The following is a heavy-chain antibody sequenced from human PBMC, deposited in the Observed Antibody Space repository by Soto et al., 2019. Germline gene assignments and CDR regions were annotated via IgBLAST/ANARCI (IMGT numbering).Heavy chain of an antibody. CDR3: VHTAGWLHRY. J-gene: IGHJ4*02. D-gene: IGHD5-12*01. V-gene: IGHV2-5*02. Sequence: HITLKESGPTLVKHTQTLTLTCTLSGFSLSDFAVGVAWVRRPPGKALEWLALIYSDGNKYYSPSLKTRLTISTDTSKDHVVLTMTNMDPLDTATYFCVHTAGWLHRYWGQGTQVTVSS. CDR1: GFSLSDFAVG. CDR2: IYSDGNK.